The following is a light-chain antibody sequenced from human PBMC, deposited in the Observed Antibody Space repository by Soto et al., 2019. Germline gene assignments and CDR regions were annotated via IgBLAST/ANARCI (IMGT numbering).Light chain of an antibody. V-gene: IGLV2-14*01. CDR2: EVS. CDR3: SLYTSSSTYV. CDR1: SSDVGGYNY. J-gene: IGLJ1*01. Sequence: QSVLTQPASVSGSPGQSITISCTGTSSDVGGYNYVSWYQQHPGKAPKLIIYEVSNRPSGVSNRCSGSKSGNTASLTISGLQAEDEADYYCSLYTSSSTYVFGTGTKLTVL.